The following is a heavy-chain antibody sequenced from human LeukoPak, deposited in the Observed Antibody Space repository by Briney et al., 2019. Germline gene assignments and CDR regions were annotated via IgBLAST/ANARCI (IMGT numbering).Heavy chain of an antibody. V-gene: IGHV3-7*01. CDR2: IRQDGNEK. CDR3: ARDVVSITIFGVAPYGMDV. J-gene: IGHJ6*02. CDR1: GFTFSSYW. D-gene: IGHD3-3*01. Sequence: GGSLRLSCAASGFTFSSYWMTWVRQAPGKGLEWVANIRQDGNEKYYVDSVKGRLTISRDNAKNSLFLLMNSLRAEDTAVYYCARDVVSITIFGVAPYGMDVWGQGTTVTVSS.